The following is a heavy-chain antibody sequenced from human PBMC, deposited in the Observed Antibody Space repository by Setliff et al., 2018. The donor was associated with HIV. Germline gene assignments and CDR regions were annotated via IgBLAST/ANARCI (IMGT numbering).Heavy chain of an antibody. V-gene: IGHV3-21*01. D-gene: IGHD6-13*01. Sequence: PGGTLRLSCAASGFTFRIYSMNWVRQAPGKGLEWVSSISGSRTYYADSVKGRFTISRDDAENSLYLQMSILRADDTAVYYCARDSSSWYEFYFDCWGQGTLVTVSS. CDR2: ISGSRT. CDR3: ARDSSSWYEFYFDC. CDR1: GFTFRIYS. J-gene: IGHJ4*02.